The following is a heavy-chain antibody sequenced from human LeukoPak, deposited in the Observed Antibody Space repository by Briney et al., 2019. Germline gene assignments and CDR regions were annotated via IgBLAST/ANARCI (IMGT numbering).Heavy chain of an antibody. CDR1: GFTFSSYA. Sequence: PGGSLRLSCAASGFTFSSYAMHWVRQAPGKGLEWVAVISYDGSNKYYADSVEGRFTISRDNSKNTLYLQMNSLRAEDTAVYYCARDLNWNYYFDYWGQGTLVTVSS. D-gene: IGHD1-7*01. V-gene: IGHV3-30*04. CDR2: ISYDGSNK. J-gene: IGHJ4*02. CDR3: ARDLNWNYYFDY.